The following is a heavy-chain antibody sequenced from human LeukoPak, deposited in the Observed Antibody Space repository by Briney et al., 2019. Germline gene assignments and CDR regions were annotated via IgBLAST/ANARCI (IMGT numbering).Heavy chain of an antibody. J-gene: IGHJ4*02. Sequence: ASVKVSCKASGGTFSNYGISWVRQAPGQGLEWMGRIIPFFGTTNYAQKFQGRVTITADKSTSTAYMELSSLRSEDTAVYYCVRTISGGCDWGQGTLVTVPS. D-gene: IGHD6-19*01. CDR1: GGTFSNYG. V-gene: IGHV1-69*06. CDR2: IIPFFGTT. CDR3: VRTISGGCD.